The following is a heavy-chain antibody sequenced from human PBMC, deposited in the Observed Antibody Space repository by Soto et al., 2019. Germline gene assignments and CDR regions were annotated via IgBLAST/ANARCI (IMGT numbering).Heavy chain of an antibody. CDR1: GGTFSSYT. V-gene: IGHV1-69*04. Sequence: ASVKVSCKASGGTFSSYTISWVRQAPGQGLEWMGRIIPILGIANYGQKFQGRVTITADKSTSTAYMELSSLRSEDTAVYYCAREGEMATIQGAFDIWGQGTMVTVSS. J-gene: IGHJ3*02. CDR3: AREGEMATIQGAFDI. CDR2: IIPILGIA. D-gene: IGHD5-12*01.